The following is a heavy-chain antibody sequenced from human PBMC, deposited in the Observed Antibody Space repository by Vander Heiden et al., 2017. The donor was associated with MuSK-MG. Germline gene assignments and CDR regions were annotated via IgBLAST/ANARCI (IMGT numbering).Heavy chain of an antibody. V-gene: IGHV4-61*02. Sequence: QVQLQESRPGLVKPSQTLSLTCTVSVGPISRGSYYWSWIRQPAGKGLEWIGRIYTSGSTNYNPSRKSRVTISVDTSKNQFSMKLSSVTAADTAVYYCAIEYDDSSGYYYVDYWGQGTLVTVYS. CDR1: VGPISRGSYY. CDR3: AIEYDDSSGYYYVDY. J-gene: IGHJ4*02. D-gene: IGHD3-22*01. CDR2: IYTSGST.